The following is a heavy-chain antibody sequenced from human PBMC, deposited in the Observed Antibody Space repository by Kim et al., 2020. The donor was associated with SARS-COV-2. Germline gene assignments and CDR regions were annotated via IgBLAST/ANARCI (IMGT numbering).Heavy chain of an antibody. D-gene: IGHD1-1*01. CDR3: ARNDRRPGTYYYYGMDV. CDR1: GDSVSSNSAA. J-gene: IGHJ6*02. Sequence: SQTLSLTCAISGDSVSSNSAAWHWIRQSPSRGLEWLGSTYYRSKWYNDYAVSVKSRLTINPDTSKNQFSLQLNSVTPEDTAVYYCARNDRRPGTYYYYGMDVSVQETTVTVSS. CDR2: TYYRSKWYN. V-gene: IGHV6-1*01.